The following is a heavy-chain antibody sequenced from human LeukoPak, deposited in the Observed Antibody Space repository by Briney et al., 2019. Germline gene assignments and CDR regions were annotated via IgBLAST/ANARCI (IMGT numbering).Heavy chain of an antibody. CDR3: AKDQITYYYDSSGYYIDY. V-gene: IGHV3-30-3*01. J-gene: IGHJ4*02. Sequence: GGSLRLSCAASGFTFNNSAMHWVRQAPGKGLEWVAVISYDGNNKYYADSVEGRFTVSRDNSKNTLYLQMNSLRAEDTAVYYCAKDQITYYYDSSGYYIDYWGQGTLVTVSS. CDR1: GFTFNNSA. D-gene: IGHD3-22*01. CDR2: ISYDGNNK.